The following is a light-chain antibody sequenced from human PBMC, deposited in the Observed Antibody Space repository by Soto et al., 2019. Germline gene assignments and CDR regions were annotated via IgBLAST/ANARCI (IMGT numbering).Light chain of an antibody. CDR2: GAA. Sequence: EIELTQSPGTLSLSPGERATLSCRASQSVSSNYLAGYQRKPGQAPMLLIYGAASRASDIPNRFTGSRSGTDFTVNINRLEPEDFEVYYGEEYGSCPPTLGQGTKVEI. V-gene: IGKV3-20*01. CDR1: QSVSSNY. CDR3: EEYGSCPPT. J-gene: IGKJ1*01.